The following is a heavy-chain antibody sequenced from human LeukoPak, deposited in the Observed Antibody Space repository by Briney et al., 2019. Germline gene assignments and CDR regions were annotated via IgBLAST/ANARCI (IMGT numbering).Heavy chain of an antibody. D-gene: IGHD6-6*01. CDR2: IYYSGST. V-gene: IGHV4-31*03. CDR3: ARGGSSSSRVDY. J-gene: IGHJ4*02. Sequence: SEALSLTCTVSGGSISSGGYYWSWIRQHPGKGLEWIGYIYYSGSTYYNPSLKSRVTISVDTSKNQFSLKLSSVTAADTAVYYCARGGSSSSRVDYWGQGTLVTVSS. CDR1: GGSISSGGYY.